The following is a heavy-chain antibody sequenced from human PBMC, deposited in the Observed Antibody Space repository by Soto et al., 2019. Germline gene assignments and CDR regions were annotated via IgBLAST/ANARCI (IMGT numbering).Heavy chain of an antibody. D-gene: IGHD6-19*01. Sequence: QVQLVQSGAEEKKPGASVKVSCKASGYTFTGYAMHWVRQAPGQRLEWMGWINAGNGNTKYSQKFQGRVTITRDTSASTAYRELSSLRSEDTDVYYCARAVAVAADFDYWGQGTLVTVSS. CDR3: ARAVAVAADFDY. J-gene: IGHJ4*02. CDR2: INAGNGNT. CDR1: GYTFTGYA. V-gene: IGHV1-3*05.